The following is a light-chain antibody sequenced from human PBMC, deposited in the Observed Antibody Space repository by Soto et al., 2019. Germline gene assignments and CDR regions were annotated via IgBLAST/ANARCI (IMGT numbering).Light chain of an antibody. CDR1: SSDVGAYNF. J-gene: IGLJ1*01. CDR3: GSYTTSSNYV. CDR2: DVS. Sequence: QSALTQPASVSGSPGLSITIACTGTSSDVGAYNFVSWYQQHPDKAPKLMIFDVSNRPSGVSNRFSGSKSGNTASLTISGLQSEDEAEYYCGSYTTSSNYVFGTGTKLTVL. V-gene: IGLV2-14*03.